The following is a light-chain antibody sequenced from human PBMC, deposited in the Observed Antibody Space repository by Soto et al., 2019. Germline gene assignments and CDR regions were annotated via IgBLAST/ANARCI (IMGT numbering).Light chain of an antibody. CDR2: ATS. CDR3: QHRSIWPVS. CDR1: HRFSSY. J-gene: IGKJ5*01. Sequence: EIVMTQSPATLSVSPGERATLSCRASHRFSSYLAWYQQKPGQAPRLLIYATSTRATGIPARFSGSGSATDFTLTISSLEPEDFAVYYCQHRSIWPVSFGQGTRLEI. V-gene: IGKV3-11*01.